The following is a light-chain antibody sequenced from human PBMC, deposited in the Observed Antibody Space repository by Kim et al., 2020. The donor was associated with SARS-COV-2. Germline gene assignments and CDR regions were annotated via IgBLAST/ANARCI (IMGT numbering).Light chain of an antibody. J-gene: IGKJ1*01. CDR1: QSISSDY. V-gene: IGKV3-20*01. CDR2: GAS. Sequence: YREEGATLSCGATQSISSDYLAWYQQKPGQAPRLLICGASSRAAGRPDRFSGSGSGTDFALTISRREPEDFAVYNCQQYGSAPRAFGQGTKVDIK. CDR3: QQYGSAPRA.